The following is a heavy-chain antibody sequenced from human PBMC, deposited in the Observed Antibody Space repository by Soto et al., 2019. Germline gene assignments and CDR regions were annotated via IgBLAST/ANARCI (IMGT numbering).Heavy chain of an antibody. CDR1: GGTFSSYA. CDR3: ARGYSGFNYFDY. CDR2: IIPIFGTA. V-gene: IGHV1-69*06. D-gene: IGHD5-12*01. Sequence: ASVKVSCKACGGTFSSYAISWLRQAPGQGLEWMGGIIPIFGTANYAQKFQGRVTITADKSTSTAYMELSSLRSEDTAVYYCARGYSGFNYFDYWGQGTLVTVS. J-gene: IGHJ4*02.